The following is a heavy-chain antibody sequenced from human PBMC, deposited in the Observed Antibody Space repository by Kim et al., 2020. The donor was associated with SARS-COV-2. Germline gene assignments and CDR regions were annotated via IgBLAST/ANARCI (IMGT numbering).Heavy chain of an antibody. CDR2: IKSKTDGGTT. J-gene: IGHJ3*02. CDR3: TTHLTMVRGVLDAFDI. D-gene: IGHD3-10*01. V-gene: IGHV3-15*01. CDR1: GFTFSNAW. Sequence: GGSLRLSCAASGFTFSNAWMSWVRQAPGKGLEWVGRIKSKTDGGTTDYAAPVKGRFTISRDDSKNTLYLQMNSLKTEDTAVYYCTTHLTMVRGVLDAFDIWGQGTMVTVSS.